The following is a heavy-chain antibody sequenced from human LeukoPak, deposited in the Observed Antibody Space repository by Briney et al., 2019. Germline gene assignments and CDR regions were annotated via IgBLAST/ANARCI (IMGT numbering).Heavy chain of an antibody. CDR1: GFSFDDYA. J-gene: IGHJ4*02. Sequence: GRSLRLSCAASGFSFDDYAMHWVRQAPGKGLEWVSGISWNSGNIGYADSVKGRFTISRDNAKNPLYLQMNSLRADDTALYYCAKDTRGYSYGSYFDYWGQGTLVTVSS. CDR2: ISWNSGNI. D-gene: IGHD5-18*01. CDR3: AKDTRGYSYGSYFDY. V-gene: IGHV3-9*01.